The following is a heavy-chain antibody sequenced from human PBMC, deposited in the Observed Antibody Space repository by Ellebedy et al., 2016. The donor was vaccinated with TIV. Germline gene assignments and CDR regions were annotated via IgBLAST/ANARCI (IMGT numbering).Heavy chain of an antibody. CDR1: GGSISSSSYY. V-gene: IGHV4-39*07. CDR3: ARGEWAMVVYNWFDP. J-gene: IGHJ5*02. D-gene: IGHD5-18*01. Sequence: SETLSLXXTVSGGSISSSSYYWGWIRQPPGKGLEWIGSIYYSGSTYYNPSLKSRVTISVDTSKNQFSLKLSSVTAADTAVYYCARGEWAMVVYNWFDPWGQGTLVTVSS. CDR2: IYYSGST.